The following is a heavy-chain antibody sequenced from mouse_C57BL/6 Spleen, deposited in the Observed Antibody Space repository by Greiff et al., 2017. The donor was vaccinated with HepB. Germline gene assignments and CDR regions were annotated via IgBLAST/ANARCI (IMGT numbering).Heavy chain of an antibody. V-gene: IGHV5-16*01. CDR3: ARVRGDGYPYYAMDY. CDR1: GFTFSDYY. Sequence: DVHLVESEGGLVQPGSSMKLSCTASGFTFSDYYMAWVRQVPEKGLEWVANINYDGSSTYYLDSLKSRFIISRDNAKNILYLQMSSLKSEDTATYYCARVRGDGYPYYAMDYWGQGTSVTVSS. D-gene: IGHD2-3*01. CDR2: INYDGSST. J-gene: IGHJ4*01.